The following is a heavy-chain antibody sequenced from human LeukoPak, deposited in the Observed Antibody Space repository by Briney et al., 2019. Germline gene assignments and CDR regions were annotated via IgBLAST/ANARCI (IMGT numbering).Heavy chain of an antibody. CDR3: ARVSSGATTVDY. CDR1: GGSISSYY. D-gene: IGHD1-26*01. V-gene: IGHV4-59*12. CDR2: IYYSGSI. Sequence: SETLSLTCTVSGGSISSYYWSWIRQPPGKGLEWIGDIYYSGSINYNPSLKSRVTISVDTSKNQFSLKLSSVTAADTAVYYCARVSSGATTVDYWGQGTLVTVSS. J-gene: IGHJ4*02.